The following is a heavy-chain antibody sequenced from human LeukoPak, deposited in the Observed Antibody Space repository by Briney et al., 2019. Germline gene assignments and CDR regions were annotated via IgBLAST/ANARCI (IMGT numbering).Heavy chain of an antibody. Sequence: GGSLRLSCAASGFFFSAYWMAWVRQAPGQGLEWVASIKHDAIEEHYADSVKGRFTVSRDNGRNSWYLEMKSLRVEDTAVYYCSREFEPWGQGTLVIVSS. CDR3: SREFEP. J-gene: IGHJ5*02. CDR2: IKHDAIEE. CDR1: GFFFSAYW. V-gene: IGHV3-7*01.